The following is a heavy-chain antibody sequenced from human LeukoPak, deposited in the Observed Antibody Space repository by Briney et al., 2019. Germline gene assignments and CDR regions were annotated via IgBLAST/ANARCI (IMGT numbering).Heavy chain of an antibody. CDR1: GFTFSDYY. CDR2: ISSSGSTI. J-gene: IGHJ4*02. V-gene: IGHV3-11*01. D-gene: IGHD5-12*01. CDR3: ARDQRWLRSYFDY. Sequence: GGSLRPSCAASGFTFSDYYMSWIRQAPGKGLEWVSYISSSGSTIYYAGSVKGRFTISRDNAKNSLYLQMNSLRAEDTAVYYCARDQRWLRSYFDYWGQGTLVTVSS.